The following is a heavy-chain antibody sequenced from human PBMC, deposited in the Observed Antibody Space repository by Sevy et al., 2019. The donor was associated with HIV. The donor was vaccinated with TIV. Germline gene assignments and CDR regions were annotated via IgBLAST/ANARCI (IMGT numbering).Heavy chain of an antibody. CDR2: VYRGGTV. J-gene: IGHJ3*02. CDR1: GFTVSSNY. V-gene: IGHV3-53*01. Sequence: GGSLRLYCAASGFTVSSNYMSWVRQAPGKGLECVSVVYRGGTVYYAESVRGRFTISRDNSKNTLFLQMNSLRAEDTAVYYCARDRGSREGYKPDAFDIWGQGAMVTVSS. CDR3: ARDRGSREGYKPDAFDI. D-gene: IGHD3-16*01.